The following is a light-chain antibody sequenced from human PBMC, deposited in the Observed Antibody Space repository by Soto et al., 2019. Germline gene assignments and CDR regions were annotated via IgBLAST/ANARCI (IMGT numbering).Light chain of an antibody. CDR1: QSISSN. J-gene: IGKJ2*02. V-gene: IGKV3-15*01. Sequence: EIVMTQSPATLSVSPGERATLSCRASQSISSNLAWYQQKPGQAPSLLLYGASTRATGIPARFSGSGSGTDFTLTISSLQSEDFAVYYFHQYNNWPPGTFGQWTKLEIK. CDR2: GAS. CDR3: HQYNNWPPGT.